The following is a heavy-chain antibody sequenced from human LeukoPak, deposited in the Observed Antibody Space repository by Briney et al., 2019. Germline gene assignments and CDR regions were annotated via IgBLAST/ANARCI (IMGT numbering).Heavy chain of an antibody. J-gene: IGHJ4*02. CDR3: ARASWVSSIDAVR. D-gene: IGHD6-13*01. CDR2: IRGNGEK. V-gene: IGHV3-23*01. Sequence: SGGSLTLSCAAYGFSFSSFAMRWARQAAAGGLEWVSSIRGNGEKFYADSVKGRFTLSSDISRNTVYFQLNNLRVEDTAIYYCARASWVSSIDAVRWGQGTLVTVSS. CDR1: GFSFSSFA.